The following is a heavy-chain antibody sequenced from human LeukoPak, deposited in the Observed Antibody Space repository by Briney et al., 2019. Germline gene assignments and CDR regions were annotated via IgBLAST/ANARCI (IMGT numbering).Heavy chain of an antibody. J-gene: IGHJ4*02. Sequence: LTGGSLRLSCAAAGFTFSNYGMCWVRQPPGKGLEWVSCKGNSAGDTFYAESVRGRFTISRDNSRNTLFLEMNSLGVEDTAIYYCAKRGGESGGWGFFDYRGPGALVTVSS. V-gene: IGHV3-23*01. CDR2: KGNSAGDT. D-gene: IGHD6-19*01. CDR3: AKRGGESGGWGFFDY. CDR1: GFTFSNYG.